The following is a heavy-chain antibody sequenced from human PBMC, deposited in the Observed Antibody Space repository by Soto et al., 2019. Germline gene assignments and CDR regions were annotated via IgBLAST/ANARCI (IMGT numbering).Heavy chain of an antibody. V-gene: IGHV4-34*01. Sequence: QVQLQQWGAGLLKPSETLSLTCAVYGGSFSGYYWTWIRQPPGTGLEWIGEINHSGSTNYNPSPKSRVTISVDTAKNQSSLKLTSVTAADTAVYYCARDKITGLFDYWGQGTLVTVSS. CDR3: ARDKITGLFDY. CDR1: GGSFSGYY. D-gene: IGHD2-8*02. CDR2: INHSGST. J-gene: IGHJ4*02.